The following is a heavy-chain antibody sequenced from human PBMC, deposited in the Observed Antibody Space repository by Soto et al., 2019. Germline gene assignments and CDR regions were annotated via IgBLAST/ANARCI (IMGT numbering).Heavy chain of an antibody. D-gene: IGHD2-15*01. CDR1: GFTFSSYS. J-gene: IGHJ3*02. CDR3: ARVTRDIVVVVAANEVDAFDI. CDR2: ISSSSSYI. Sequence: EVQLVESGGGLVKPGGSLRLSCAASGFTFSSYSMNWVRQAPGKGLEWVSSISSSSSYIYYADSVKGRFTISRDNAKNSLYLQMNSLRAEDTAVYYCARVTRDIVVVVAANEVDAFDIWGQGTMVTVSS. V-gene: IGHV3-21*01.